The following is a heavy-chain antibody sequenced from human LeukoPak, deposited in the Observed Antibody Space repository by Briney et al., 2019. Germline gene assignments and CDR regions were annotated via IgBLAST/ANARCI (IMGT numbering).Heavy chain of an antibody. J-gene: IGHJ4*02. Sequence: PSETLSLTCTVSGGSISSGSYYWSWIRQPAGKGLEWIGRIYTSGSTNYNPSLKSRVTISADMSKNQFSLKLSSVTAADTAVYYCARDIWSTTLWGQGTLVTVSS. CDR3: ARDIWSTTL. CDR1: GGSISSGSYY. CDR2: IYTSGST. D-gene: IGHD4-17*01. V-gene: IGHV4-61*02.